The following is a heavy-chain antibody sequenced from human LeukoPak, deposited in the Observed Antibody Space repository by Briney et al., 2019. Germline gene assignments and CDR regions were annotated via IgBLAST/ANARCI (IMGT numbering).Heavy chain of an antibody. CDR3: AKDQSTGTSWTSYYMDV. CDR2: IRYDGSDK. V-gene: IGHV3-30*02. Sequence: GESLRLSCAASGFTSNSYGMHWVRQAPGKGLEWVSFIRYDGSDKYYADSVTGRFTISRDSSKNTLYLQMNSLRLEDTAVYYCAKDQSTGTSWTSYYMDVWGKGTTVTVSS. D-gene: IGHD1-14*01. CDR1: GFTSNSYG. J-gene: IGHJ6*03.